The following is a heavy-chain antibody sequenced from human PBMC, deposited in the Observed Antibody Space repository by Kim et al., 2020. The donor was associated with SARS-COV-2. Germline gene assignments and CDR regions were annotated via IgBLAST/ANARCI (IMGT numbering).Heavy chain of an antibody. Sequence: TKYAESVKGRFTISRDNARKSLYLQMNSLSAEDTAVYYCASMGGGYYFDYWGQGTLVTVSS. J-gene: IGHJ4*02. D-gene: IGHD1-26*01. V-gene: IGHV3-11*06. CDR2: T. CDR3: ASMGGGYYFDY.